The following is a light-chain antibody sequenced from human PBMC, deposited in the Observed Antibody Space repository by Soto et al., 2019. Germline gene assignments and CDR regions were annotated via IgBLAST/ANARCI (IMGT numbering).Light chain of an antibody. J-gene: IGLJ1*01. CDR2: EVS. Sequence: QSVLTQPPSASGSLGQSVTISCTGTSSDIGTYDYVSWYQQHPGRAPKLIIFEVSKRPLGVPDRFSGSKSGNTASLIVSGLQPDDKAEYHCTSYTGDDFTFVFGTGTKVTVL. CDR1: SSDIGTYDY. CDR3: TSYTGDDFTFV. V-gene: IGLV2-8*01.